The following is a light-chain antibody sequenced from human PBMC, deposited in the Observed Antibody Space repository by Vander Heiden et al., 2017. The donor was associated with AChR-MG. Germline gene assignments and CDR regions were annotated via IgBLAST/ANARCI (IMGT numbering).Light chain of an antibody. CDR1: QSVISNY. CDR3: QQYVSPPT. Sequence: NVLTQSPGTLSLSPGEGATLSCRASQSVISNYLAWYQQKPDQVPKVLIYGASRRATGIPDRFSGSGSGTDFTLTISRLEPEDFAVYYCQQYVSPPTFGQGTKVEL. V-gene: IGKV3-20*01. J-gene: IGKJ1*01. CDR2: GAS.